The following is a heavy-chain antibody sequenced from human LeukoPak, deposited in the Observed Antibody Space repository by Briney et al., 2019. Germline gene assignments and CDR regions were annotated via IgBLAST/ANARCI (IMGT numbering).Heavy chain of an antibody. Sequence: HPGGSLRLSCAASGFTFSSYGMHWVRQAPGKGLEWVAVISYDGSNKYYADSVKGRFTISRDNSKDTLDLQMNSLRPEDTAVYYCAKGHYYDSTDKYSYADYWGQGTLVTVSS. CDR3: AKGHYYDSTDKYSYADY. V-gene: IGHV3-30*18. CDR1: GFTFSSYG. CDR2: ISYDGSNK. J-gene: IGHJ4*02. D-gene: IGHD3-22*01.